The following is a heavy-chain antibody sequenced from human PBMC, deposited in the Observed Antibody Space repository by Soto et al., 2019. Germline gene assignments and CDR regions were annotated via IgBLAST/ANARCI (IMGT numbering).Heavy chain of an antibody. CDR1: GFTFISYG. J-gene: IGHJ4*02. D-gene: IGHD2-8*01. CDR3: AKLRDFVVLPAGILDY. V-gene: IGHV3-23*01. Sequence: GGSLRLSCAASGFTFISYGISWIRLSPGKGLEWVSVISGGGDTTYYTPNVKGRFTISRDDFRNTLYLQMNSLRTEDTAIYYCAKLRDFVVLPAGILDYWGPGTLVTVSS. CDR2: ISGGGDTT.